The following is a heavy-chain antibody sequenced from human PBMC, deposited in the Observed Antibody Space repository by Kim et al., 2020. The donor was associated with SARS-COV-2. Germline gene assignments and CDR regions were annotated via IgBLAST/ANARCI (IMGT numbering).Heavy chain of an antibody. Sequence: SQTLSLTCAISGDSVSSNSAAWNWLRQSPSRGLEWLARTYYRSKGYYAYAVSVKSRITITPDTSKNQFSLQLNSVTPEDTAVYYCARDRGTSGMPGWFDPWGQGTLVTVSS. CDR3: ARDRGTSGMPGWFDP. CDR2: TYYRSKGYY. V-gene: IGHV6-1*01. CDR1: GDSVSSNSAA. J-gene: IGHJ5*02. D-gene: IGHD1-1*01.